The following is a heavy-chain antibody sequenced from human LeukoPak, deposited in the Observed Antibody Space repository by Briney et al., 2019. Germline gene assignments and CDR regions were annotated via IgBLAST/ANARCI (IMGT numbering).Heavy chain of an antibody. CDR3: AKTYYYDSSGPGFFDY. CDR1: GFTFSSHW. CDR2: IGGSSTYI. V-gene: IGHV3-21*04. Sequence: PGGSLRLSCAASGFTFSSHWMHWVRQAPGKGLGWVSSIGGSSTYIYHADSVKGRFTISRDNAKNSLYLQMNSLRAEDTAVYYCAKTYYYDSSGPGFFDYWGQGTLVTVSS. J-gene: IGHJ4*02. D-gene: IGHD3-22*01.